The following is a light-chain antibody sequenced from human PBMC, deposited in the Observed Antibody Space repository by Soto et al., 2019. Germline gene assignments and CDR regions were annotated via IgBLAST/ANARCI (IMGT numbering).Light chain of an antibody. V-gene: IGKV1-33*01. CDR3: QQYDNLPFT. CDR2: DAS. Sequence: DIQMTQSPSSLSASVGDRVTITCQASQDISNYLNWYQQKPGKAPKLLIYDASNLETGVPSRFSGSGSGTDFTFTISSLKPEDIATYYCQQYDNLPFTVGPGTKVDIK. J-gene: IGKJ3*01. CDR1: QDISNY.